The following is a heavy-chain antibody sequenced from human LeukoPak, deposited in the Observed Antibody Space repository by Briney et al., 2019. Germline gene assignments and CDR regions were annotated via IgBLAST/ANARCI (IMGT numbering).Heavy chain of an antibody. CDR1: GGSISSSSYY. CDR3: ARMPSDYDSSGYLDY. Sequence: PSETLSLTCTVSGGSISSSSYYWGWIRQPPGKGLEWFGSIYYSGSTYYNPSLKSRVTISVDTSKNQFSLKLSSVTAADTAVYYCARMPSDYDSSGYLDYWGQGTLVTVSS. J-gene: IGHJ4*02. CDR2: IYYSGST. D-gene: IGHD3-22*01. V-gene: IGHV4-39*01.